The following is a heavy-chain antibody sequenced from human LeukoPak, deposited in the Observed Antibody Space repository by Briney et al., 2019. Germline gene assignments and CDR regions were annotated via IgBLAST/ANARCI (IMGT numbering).Heavy chain of an antibody. D-gene: IGHD5-12*01. CDR3: ANGIVATTLFDY. CDR2: ISYDGSNK. J-gene: IGHJ4*02. Sequence: GGSLRLSCAASGFTFSSYSMNWVRQAPGKGLEWVAVISYDGSNKYYADSVKGRFTISRDNSKNTPYLQMNSLRAEDTAVYYCANGIVATTLFDYWGQGTLVTVSS. V-gene: IGHV3-30*18. CDR1: GFTFSSYS.